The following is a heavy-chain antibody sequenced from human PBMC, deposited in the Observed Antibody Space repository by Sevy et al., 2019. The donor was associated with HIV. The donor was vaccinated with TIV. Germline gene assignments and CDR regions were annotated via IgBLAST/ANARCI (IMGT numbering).Heavy chain of an antibody. J-gene: IGHJ4*02. CDR1: GFPFNKEW. V-gene: IGHV3-15*01. CDR3: SSQGERY. Sequence: GGSLRLSCSASGFPFNKEWMSWVRQAPGKGLEWVGRIKSKKDGGATDYAAPANGRFTISRDDSKNTLYLQMNSLKIEDTGFYYCSSQGERYWGRGTLVTASS. D-gene: IGHD3-16*01. CDR2: IKSKKDGGAT.